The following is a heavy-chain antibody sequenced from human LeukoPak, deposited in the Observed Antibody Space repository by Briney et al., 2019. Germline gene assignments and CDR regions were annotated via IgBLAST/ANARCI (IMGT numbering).Heavy chain of an antibody. CDR1: GYTFTDYY. CDR3: ARTSIAACRDDFDY. Sequence: GASVKVSCKTSGYTFTDYYIHWMRQAPGQGLEWMGWINSNSGGISYAQKFQGRVTLTRDTPARTVFMELNRLTSDDTAVYYCARTSIAACRDDFDYWGQGTVVTVSS. J-gene: IGHJ4*02. V-gene: IGHV1-2*02. CDR2: INSNSGGI. D-gene: IGHD6-6*01.